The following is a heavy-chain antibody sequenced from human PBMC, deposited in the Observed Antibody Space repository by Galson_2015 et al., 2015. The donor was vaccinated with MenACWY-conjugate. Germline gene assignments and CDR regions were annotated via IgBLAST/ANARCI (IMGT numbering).Heavy chain of an antibody. D-gene: IGHD1-26*01. CDR3: ARVGMDY. V-gene: IGHV3-53*01. J-gene: IGHJ4*02. CDR1: GFTVGSNY. CDR2: IYSGGST. Sequence: SVRLSCAASGFTVGSNYMSWVRQAPGKGLEWVSVIYSGGSTYYADSVKGRFTISRDNSKNTLYLQMNSLRAEDTAVYYCARVGMDYWGQGTLVTVSS.